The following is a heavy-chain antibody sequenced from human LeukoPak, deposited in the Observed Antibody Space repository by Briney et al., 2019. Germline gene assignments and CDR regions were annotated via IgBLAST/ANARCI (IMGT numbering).Heavy chain of an antibody. Sequence: ASVKVSCKASGGTFSSYAISWVRQAPGQGLEWMGWINPNSGATNYAQQFQGRVTMTRDTSITTAYMELSRLRSDDTAVYYCARQEAAEDYWGQGTLVTVSS. CDR2: INPNSGAT. CDR1: GGTFSSYA. V-gene: IGHV1-2*02. CDR3: ARQEAAEDY. D-gene: IGHD6-13*01. J-gene: IGHJ4*02.